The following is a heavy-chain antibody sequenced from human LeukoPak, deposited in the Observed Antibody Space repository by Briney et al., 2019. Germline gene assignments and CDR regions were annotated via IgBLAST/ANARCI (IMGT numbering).Heavy chain of an antibody. D-gene: IGHD6-19*01. J-gene: IGHJ1*01. CDR2: INPSGGST. CDR1: GYTFTSYY. Sequence: ASVKVSCKASGYTFTSYYMHWVRQAPGHGLEWIGIINPSGGSTSYAQKFQGRVTMTRDTSTSTVYMELSSLRSEDTAVYYCARERSRIAVAGKYFQHWGQGTLVTVSS. CDR3: ARERSRIAVAGKYFQH. V-gene: IGHV1-46*01.